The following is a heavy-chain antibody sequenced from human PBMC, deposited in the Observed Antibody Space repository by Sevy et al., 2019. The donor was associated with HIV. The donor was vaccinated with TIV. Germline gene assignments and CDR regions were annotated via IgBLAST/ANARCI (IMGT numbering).Heavy chain of an antibody. CDR3: ARSVEGHFDY. D-gene: IGHD1-1*01. V-gene: IGHV3-48*01. Sequence: GGSLRLSCAASGFKFSVYSMNWVRQAPGKGLEWISYMTSDTGTIKYAESVKGRFTIYRDNARNSVYLQMNSLRVEDTAVYYCARSVEGHFDYWGQGTLVTVSS. J-gene: IGHJ4*02. CDR1: GFKFSVYS. CDR2: MTSDTGTI.